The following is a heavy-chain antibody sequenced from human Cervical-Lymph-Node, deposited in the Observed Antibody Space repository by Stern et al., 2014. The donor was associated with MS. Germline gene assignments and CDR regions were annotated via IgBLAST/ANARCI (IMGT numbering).Heavy chain of an antibody. CDR3: ATPATVTVGSMDV. V-gene: IGHV1-69*01. Sequence: VQLVESGAEMKKPWSSVKVSCKASGGTFSSPAINWVRQAPVQGLEWIGCYRPIFEIATYAQKFQDRVTVTADEFTRTSYMELRSLRSEDTAVYYCATPATVTVGSMDVWGQGTTVTVSS. CDR1: GGTFSSPA. CDR2: YRPIFEIA. D-gene: IGHD4-17*01. J-gene: IGHJ6*02.